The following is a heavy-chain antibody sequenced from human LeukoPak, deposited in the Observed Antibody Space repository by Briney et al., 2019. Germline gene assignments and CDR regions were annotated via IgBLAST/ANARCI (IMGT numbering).Heavy chain of an antibody. CDR1: GDSISSSNYY. J-gene: IGHJ6*03. V-gene: IGHV4-39*01. D-gene: IGHD3-9*01. CDR3: ARQRRYDYYMDV. Sequence: PSETLSLTCTVSGDSISSSNYYWGWIRQPPGKGPEWIGSIYYSGTTYHNPSLKSRVTISVDTSRNQFSLKVNSVTDADTAVYYCARQRRYDYYMDVWGKGTTVTVSS. CDR2: IYYSGTT.